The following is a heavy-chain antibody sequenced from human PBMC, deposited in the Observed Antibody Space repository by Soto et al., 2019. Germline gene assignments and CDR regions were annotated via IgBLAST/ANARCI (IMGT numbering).Heavy chain of an antibody. J-gene: IGHJ5*02. Sequence: SETLSLTCAVYGGSFSGYYWSWIRQPPGKGLEWIGEINHSGSTNYNPSLKSRVTISVDTSKNQFSLKLSSVTAADTAVYYCARGREKQQLVKQSPGPYNWFDPWGQGTLVTVSS. D-gene: IGHD6-13*01. CDR3: ARGREKQQLVKQSPGPYNWFDP. CDR2: INHSGST. V-gene: IGHV4-34*01. CDR1: GGSFSGYY.